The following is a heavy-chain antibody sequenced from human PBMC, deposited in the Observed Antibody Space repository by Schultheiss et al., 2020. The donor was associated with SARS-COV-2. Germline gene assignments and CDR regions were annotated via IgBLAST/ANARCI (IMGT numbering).Heavy chain of an antibody. CDR1: GFTFSDHY. CDR2: IWYDGSNK. D-gene: IGHD6-19*01. J-gene: IGHJ4*02. V-gene: IGHV3-33*08. CDR3: ARGGYSSPW. Sequence: GESLKISCAASGFTFSDHYMDWVRQAPGKGLEWVAVIWYDGSNKYYADSVKGRFTISRDNSKNTLYLQMNSLRAEDTAVYYCARGGYSSPWWGQGTLVTVSS.